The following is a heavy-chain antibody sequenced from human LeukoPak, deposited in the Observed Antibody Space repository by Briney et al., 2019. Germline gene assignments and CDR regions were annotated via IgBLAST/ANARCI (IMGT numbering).Heavy chain of an antibody. CDR2: INPNSGGT. D-gene: IGHD3-10*01. V-gene: IGHV1-2*02. CDR1: GYTFTGYY. Sequence: ASVKVSCKASGYTFTGYYMHWVRQAPGQGLEWMGWINPNSGGTNYAQKFQGRVTMTRDTSISTAYVELSRLRSDDTVVYYCARHYGSGTYSVYWGQGTLVTVSS. J-gene: IGHJ4*02. CDR3: ARHYGSGTYSVY.